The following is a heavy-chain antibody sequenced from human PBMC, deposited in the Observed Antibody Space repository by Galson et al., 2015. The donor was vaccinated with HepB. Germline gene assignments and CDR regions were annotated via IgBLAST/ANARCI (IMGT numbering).Heavy chain of an antibody. D-gene: IGHD4-17*01. CDR2: IKQDGGEK. Sequence: SLRLSCAASGFTFTNFWMSWVRQAPGKGLEWVANIKQDGGEKNYVDSVKGRFTISRDNAKSFLYLQMNSLRAEDTAVYYCAIELTVTTDYWGQGTLVTVSS. J-gene: IGHJ4*02. CDR1: GFTFTNFW. V-gene: IGHV3-7*01. CDR3: AIELTVTTDY.